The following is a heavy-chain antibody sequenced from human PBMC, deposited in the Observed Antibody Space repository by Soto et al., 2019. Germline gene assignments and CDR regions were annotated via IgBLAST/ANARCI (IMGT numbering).Heavy chain of an antibody. CDR1: GYTFTSYA. D-gene: IGHD1-1*01. Sequence: QVKLVQSGAEVKKPGASVKVSCKASGYTFTSYAIHWVRQAPGQRLEWMGWINAGNGNTKYSQKIKGRVTITRDKSGRTAYMEVSSLRSEQTPVYYCDRGMYKIDYWGKGPLVTVS. V-gene: IGHV1-3*01. CDR2: INAGNGNT. J-gene: IGHJ4*02. CDR3: DRGMYKIDY.